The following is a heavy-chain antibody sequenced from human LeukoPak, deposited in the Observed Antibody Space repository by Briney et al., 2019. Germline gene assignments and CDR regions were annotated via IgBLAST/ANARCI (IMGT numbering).Heavy chain of an antibody. CDR1: GFTFSSYA. J-gene: IGHJ3*02. CDR2: ISYDGSNK. Sequence: GGSLRLSCAASGFTFSSYAMHWVRQAPGKGLEWVAFISYDGSNKYYADSVKGRFTISRDNAKNSLYLQMNSLRAEDTAVYYCAREPVYSNSWGAFDIWGQGTMVTVSS. D-gene: IGHD2/OR15-2a*01. CDR3: AREPVYSNSWGAFDI. V-gene: IGHV3-30*04.